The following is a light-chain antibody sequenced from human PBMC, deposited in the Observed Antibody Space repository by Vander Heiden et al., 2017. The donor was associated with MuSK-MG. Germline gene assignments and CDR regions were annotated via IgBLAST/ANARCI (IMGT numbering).Light chain of an antibody. Sequence: EIVLTQSPGTLSLSPGERATLSCRASQSIASRSLAWYQHKPGQAPRLLIFGASNRATGIADRFSGSGSGTDFTLTITGLEPEDFAVYYCQQDDTSLFTFGPGTQVEIK. CDR1: QSIASRS. J-gene: IGKJ3*01. CDR2: GAS. V-gene: IGKV3-20*01. CDR3: QQDDTSLFT.